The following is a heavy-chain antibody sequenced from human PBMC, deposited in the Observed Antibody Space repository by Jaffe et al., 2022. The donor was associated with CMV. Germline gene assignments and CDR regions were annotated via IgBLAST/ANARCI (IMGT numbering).Heavy chain of an antibody. J-gene: IGHJ6*02. CDR2: ISSSSSTI. CDR1: GFTFSSYS. V-gene: IGHV3-48*02. CDR3: ARRYQLPISGYYYYGMDV. Sequence: EVQLVESGGGLVQPGGSLRLSCAASGFTFSSYSMNWVRQAPGKGLEWVSYISSSSSTIYYADSVKGRFTISRDNAKNSLYLQMNSLRDEDTAVYYCARRYQLPISGYYYYGMDVWGQGTTVTVSS. D-gene: IGHD2-2*01.